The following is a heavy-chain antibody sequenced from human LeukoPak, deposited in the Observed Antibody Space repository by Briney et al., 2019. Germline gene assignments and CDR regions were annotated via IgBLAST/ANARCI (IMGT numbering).Heavy chain of an antibody. CDR1: GFTFDDYA. J-gene: IGHJ4*02. CDR3: AKGLGKYYFDY. D-gene: IGHD5-12*01. CDR2: ISWNSGSI. V-gene: IGHV3-9*01. Sequence: GGSLRLSCAASGFTFDDYAMHWVRQAPGKGLEWVSGISWNSGSIGYADSVKGRFTISRDNAKNSLYLQMNSLGAEDTALYYCAKGLGKYYFDYWGQGTLVTVSS.